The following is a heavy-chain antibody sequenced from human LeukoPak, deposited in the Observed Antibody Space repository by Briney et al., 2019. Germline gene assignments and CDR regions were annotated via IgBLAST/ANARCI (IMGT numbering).Heavy chain of an antibody. CDR3: AMDGSFTAAVTRGFNYYMDV. J-gene: IGHJ6*03. CDR2: MNPNSGNT. CDR1: GYSFTNYD. Sequence: ASVKVSCKASGYSFTNYDINWVRQATGQGLEWMGWMNPNSGNTGFAQKFQGRVTMTRNTSINTAYMELSSLRSEDTAVYYCAMDGSFTAAVTRGFNYYMDVWGQGTTV. V-gene: IGHV1-8*01. D-gene: IGHD6-13*01.